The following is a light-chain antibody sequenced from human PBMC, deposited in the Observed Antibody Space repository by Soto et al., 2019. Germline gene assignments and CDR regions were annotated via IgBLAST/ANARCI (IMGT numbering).Light chain of an antibody. J-gene: IGKJ2*01. CDR2: AAD. CDR3: HQRYSIPYT. CDR1: QSIRSY. Sequence: DIRMTQSPSSLSASVGDRVTITCRASQSIRSYLHWSQQKPGNAPKLLLYAADSLQSGVTSRFSGSGSGTDFTLTISSLQPEDFATYYCHQRYSIPYTFGQGTKLEIK. V-gene: IGKV1-39*01.